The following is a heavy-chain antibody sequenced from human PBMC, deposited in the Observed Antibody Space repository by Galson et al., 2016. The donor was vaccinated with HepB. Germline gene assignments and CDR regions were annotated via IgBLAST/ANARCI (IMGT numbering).Heavy chain of an antibody. V-gene: IGHV3-33*08. J-gene: IGHJ6*02. CDR1: GFTFNSYA. CDR2: IWHDGSKQ. Sequence: SLRLSCAASGFTFNSYAMSWVRQAPGKGLEWVAAIWHDGSKQYYADSVKGRFTFSRDDSKNTLYLKMNSLRAEGTAGYYCATDGPSCSASCQGAHPCGLDVWGQGATVTVPS. D-gene: IGHD2-2*01. CDR3: ATDGPSCSASCQGAHPCGLDV.